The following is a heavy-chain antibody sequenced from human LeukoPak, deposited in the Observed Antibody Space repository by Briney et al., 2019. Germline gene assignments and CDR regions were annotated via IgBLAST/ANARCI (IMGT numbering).Heavy chain of an antibody. V-gene: IGHV1-46*01. J-gene: IGHJ1*01. CDR2: INPSGGSR. CDR3: ARDSMVAAEYFHH. D-gene: IGHD4/OR15-4a*01. Sequence: ASVKVSCKAPGYTFTSYYMHWVRQAPGQGREWMGIINPSGGSRSNAQKFQGRVTISTDTSTSTVYMELSSLRSEDTAVYYCARDSMVAAEYFHHCGQGPLVTVSS. CDR1: GYTFTSYY.